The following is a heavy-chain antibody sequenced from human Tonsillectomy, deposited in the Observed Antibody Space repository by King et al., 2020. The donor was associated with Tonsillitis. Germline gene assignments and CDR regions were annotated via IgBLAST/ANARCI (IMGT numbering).Heavy chain of an antibody. CDR1: GGTFTNNG. Sequence: QLVQSGAEVKKSGSSVTVSCKTSGGTFTNNGISWLRQAPGQGLEWMGGIIPNFNTTNYAQKFQGRVTITADESTSTAYMELSGLRSEDTAVYYCARPMGRGVISRTYYYAMDVWGQGTTVTVSS. CDR2: IIPNFNTT. J-gene: IGHJ6*02. CDR3: ARPMGRGVISRTYYYAMDV. V-gene: IGHV1-69*01. D-gene: IGHD3-10*01.